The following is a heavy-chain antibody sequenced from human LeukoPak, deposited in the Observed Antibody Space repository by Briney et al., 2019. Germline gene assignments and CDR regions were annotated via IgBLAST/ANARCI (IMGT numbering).Heavy chain of an antibody. CDR2: IIPILGIA. CDR1: GYSLSDMS. Sequence: SVKVSCKVAGYSLSDMSVHWIRQAPGRGLEWMGRIIPILGIANYAQKFQGRVTITADKSTSTAYMELSSLRSEDTAVYYCASSSPSGGDAFDIWGQGTMVTVSS. J-gene: IGHJ3*02. V-gene: IGHV1-69*02. D-gene: IGHD2-15*01. CDR3: ASSSPSGGDAFDI.